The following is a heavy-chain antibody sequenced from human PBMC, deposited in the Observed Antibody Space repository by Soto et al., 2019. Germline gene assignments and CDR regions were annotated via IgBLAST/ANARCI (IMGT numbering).Heavy chain of an antibody. V-gene: IGHV3-74*01. CDR2: INSDGSST. Sequence: GGSLRLSCAASGFTFSSYWMHWVRQAPGKGLVWVSRINSDGSSTSYADSVKGRFTISRDNAKNTLYLQMNSLRAEDTAVYYCARDPSTPKYYYYYMDVWGKGTTVTVSS. J-gene: IGHJ6*03. CDR1: GFTFSSYW. CDR3: ARDPSTPKYYYYYMDV.